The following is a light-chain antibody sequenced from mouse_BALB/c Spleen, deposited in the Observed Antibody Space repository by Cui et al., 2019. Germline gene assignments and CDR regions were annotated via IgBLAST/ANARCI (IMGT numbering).Light chain of an antibody. CDR1: SHHSTYT. V-gene: IGLV3*01. CDR3: GVGDTIKEQFVYV. J-gene: IGLJ2*01. Sequence: QLVLTQSSSASFSLGASAKLTCTLSSHHSTYTIEWYQQQPLKPPKYVMELKKDGSHSTGDGIPDRFSGASSGADRYLSISNSQPEDEAIYICGVGDTIKEQFVYVFGGGTKVTVL. CDR2: LKKDGSH.